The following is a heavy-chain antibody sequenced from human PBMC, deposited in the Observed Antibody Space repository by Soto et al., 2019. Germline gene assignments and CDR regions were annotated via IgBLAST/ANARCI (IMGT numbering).Heavy chain of an antibody. CDR3: AKLRSKQLTYNWFDA. CDR2: ISGGSDYT. V-gene: IGHV3-23*01. CDR1: GFTFSSYA. Sequence: EVQLLESGGGLVQPGGSLRLSCAASGFTFSSYAMTWVRQSSGKGLEWVSVISGGSDYTYYADSVKGRSTISRDNSKNTGYLQMNRLRVEDTAVYYCAKLRSKQLTYNWFDAWGQGTLVSVAS. J-gene: IGHJ5*02. D-gene: IGHD1-1*01.